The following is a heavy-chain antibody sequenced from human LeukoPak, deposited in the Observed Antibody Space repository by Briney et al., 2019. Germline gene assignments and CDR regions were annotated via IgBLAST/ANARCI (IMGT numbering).Heavy chain of an antibody. CDR1: GFTFSSYW. CDR3: ARRTPPFDY. CDR2: INSDGSST. Sequence: GGSLRLSCAASGFTFSSYWMHWFRQAPGKGLVWVARINSDGSSTNYADSVKGRFTISRDNAKSTLYLQMNSLRAEDTAVYYCARRTPPFDYWGPGTLVTVSS. V-gene: IGHV3-74*01. J-gene: IGHJ4*02.